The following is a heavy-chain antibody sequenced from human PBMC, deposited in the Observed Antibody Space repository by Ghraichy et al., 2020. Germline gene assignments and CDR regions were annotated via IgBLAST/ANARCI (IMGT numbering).Heavy chain of an antibody. CDR2: IRSSGSTI. CDR1: GFTFSSYS. V-gene: IGHV3-48*01. J-gene: IGHJ4*02. CDR3: ARDLDY. Sequence: GGSLRLSCAVSGFTFSSYSMNWVRQAPGKGLEWVSYIRSSGSTIYYADSVKGRFTISRDNAKNSLYLQMNSLRAEDTAVYQCARDLDYWGQGTLVTVSS.